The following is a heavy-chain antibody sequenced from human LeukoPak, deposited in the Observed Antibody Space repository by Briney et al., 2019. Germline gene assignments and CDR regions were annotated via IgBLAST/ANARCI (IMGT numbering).Heavy chain of an antibody. CDR2: INPNNADT. CDR3: ARDEWGGNGFDT. D-gene: IGHD3-16*01. CDR1: GYTFTGYY. V-gene: IGHV1-2*02. Sequence: ASVKVSCKASGYTFTGYYIHWVRQAPGQGLEWMGWINPNNADTSSAQKFQGRVTMTRDTSITTAFMELSSLTSDDTAVYYCARDEWGGNGFDTWGQGTMVIVSS. J-gene: IGHJ3*02.